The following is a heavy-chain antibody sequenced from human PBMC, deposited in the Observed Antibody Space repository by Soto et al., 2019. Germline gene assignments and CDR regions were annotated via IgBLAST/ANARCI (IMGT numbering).Heavy chain of an antibody. D-gene: IGHD5-12*01. Sequence: ASVKVSCKASGYTFTSYYMHWVRQAPGQGLEWMGIINPSGGSTSYAQKFQGRVTMTRDTSTSTVYMELSSLRSEDTAVYYCARDFEWLSYVEAYGMDVWGQGTTVTVSS. CDR3: ARDFEWLSYVEAYGMDV. J-gene: IGHJ6*02. V-gene: IGHV1-46*01. CDR1: GYTFTSYY. CDR2: INPSGGST.